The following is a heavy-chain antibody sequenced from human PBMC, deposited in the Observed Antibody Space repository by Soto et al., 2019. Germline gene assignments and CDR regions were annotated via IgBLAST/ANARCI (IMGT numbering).Heavy chain of an antibody. D-gene: IGHD6-13*01. CDR2: INPNSSDP. V-gene: IGHV1-2*02. CDR3: ARDCGGIVAGSAGNYAVDI. Sequence: ASVKVSCKASGYTLSDYYIQWVRQAPGQGLEWMGGINPNSSDPNYAQKFQGRVTMTRDTSINTAYMELGWLRSEGTAVYYCARDCGGIVAGSAGNYAVDIWGQGTKVTVSS. CDR1: GYTLSDYY. J-gene: IGHJ3*02.